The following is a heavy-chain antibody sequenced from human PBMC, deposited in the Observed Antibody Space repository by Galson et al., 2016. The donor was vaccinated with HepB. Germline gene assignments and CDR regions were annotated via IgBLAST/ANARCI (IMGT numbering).Heavy chain of an antibody. D-gene: IGHD6-13*01. V-gene: IGHV3-66*01. CDR2: IYSGGNT. Sequence: LRLSCAASGFTVGNNYMSWVRQAPGKGLEWVSLIYSGGNTLYADSVKGRFSISRDNSKNTLYLQMNSLSAEDTAVYYCARNPGASTWGWGQGTLVTV. CDR3: ARNPGASTWG. CDR1: GFTVGNNY. J-gene: IGHJ4*02.